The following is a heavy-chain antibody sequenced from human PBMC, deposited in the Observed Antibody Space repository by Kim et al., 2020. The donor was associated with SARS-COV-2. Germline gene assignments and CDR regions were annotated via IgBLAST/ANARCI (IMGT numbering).Heavy chain of an antibody. CDR1: GFTFSNYW. CDR3: VREQD. V-gene: IGHV3-7*01. CDR2: IKQDGSEK. J-gene: IGHJ4*02. Sequence: GGSLRLSCAASGFTFSNYWMNWVRQAPGKGLEWVASIKQDGSEKYYVDSVKGRFSISRDNAKNSLYLQMNSLRAEDTAVYYCVREQDWGQGTLVTVSS.